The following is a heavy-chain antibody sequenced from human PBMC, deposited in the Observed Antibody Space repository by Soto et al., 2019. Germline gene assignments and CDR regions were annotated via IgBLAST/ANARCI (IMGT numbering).Heavy chain of an antibody. CDR1: GYSFTSYW. J-gene: IGHJ4*02. CDR3: ARPGWIYYDNSGYSAGGFDY. D-gene: IGHD3-22*01. V-gene: IGHV5-51*01. CDR2: IYPGDSDT. Sequence: PGESLKISCKGSGYSFTSYWIGWVRQMPGKGLEWMGIIYPGDSDTRYSPSFQGQVTISADKSISTAYLQWSSLKASDTAMYYCARPGWIYYDNSGYSAGGFDYWGQGTLVTVSS.